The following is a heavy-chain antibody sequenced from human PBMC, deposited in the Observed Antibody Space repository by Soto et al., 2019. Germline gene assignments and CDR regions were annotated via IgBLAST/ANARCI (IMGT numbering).Heavy chain of an antibody. CDR2: ISGTGDGT. CDR3: GRLGYSSQEF. D-gene: IGHD5-18*01. Sequence: EVQLLESGGGLVQPGGSLRLSCIFSGLTFRSYALNWVRQAPGKGLEWVWGISGTGDGTDYAVSVKARFTVARDTCKSTLYLQMNCLRDEDADVYYCGRLGYSSQEFWGQGTLVTVCS. CDR1: GLTFRSYA. V-gene: IGHV3-23*01. J-gene: IGHJ4*02.